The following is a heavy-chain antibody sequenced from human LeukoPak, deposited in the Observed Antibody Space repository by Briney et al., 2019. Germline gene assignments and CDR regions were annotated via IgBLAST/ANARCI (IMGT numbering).Heavy chain of an antibody. J-gene: IGHJ4*02. V-gene: IGHV3-21*01. Sequence: PGGSLRLSCAASGFTFSNYNMNWVRQAPGKGLEWVSSSSAGSNYRYYADSVKGRFTISRDNAKNSLYLQMNSLRAEDTAVYYCARERMDSSSWYFDYWGQGTLVTVSS. CDR3: ARERMDSSSWYFDY. CDR1: GFTFSNYN. CDR2: SSAGSNYR. D-gene: IGHD6-13*01.